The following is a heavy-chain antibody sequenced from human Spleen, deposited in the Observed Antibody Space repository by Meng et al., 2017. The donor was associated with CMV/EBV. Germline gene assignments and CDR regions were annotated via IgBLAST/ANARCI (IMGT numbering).Heavy chain of an antibody. CDR3: ARGGGKGWFDP. CDR1: SYAISSAFY. CDR2: IYYSGST. D-gene: IGHD2-15*01. Sequence: SETLSLTCSVSSYAISSAFYWGWIRQPPGKGLEWIGSIYYSGSTYYNPSLKSRVTISVDTSKNQFSLKLSSVTAADTAVYYCARGGGKGWFDPWGQGTLVTVSS. J-gene: IGHJ5*02. V-gene: IGHV4-38-2*02.